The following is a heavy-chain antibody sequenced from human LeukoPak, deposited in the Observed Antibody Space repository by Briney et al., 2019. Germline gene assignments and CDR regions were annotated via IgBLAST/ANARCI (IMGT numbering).Heavy chain of an antibody. CDR3: CMVRGVDGFYAFDI. Sequence: PGGSLRLSCAASGFTVSSNYMSWVRQAPGKGLEWVSVIYSGGSTYYADSVKGRFTISRDNSKNTLYLQMNSLRAEDTAVYYCCMVRGVDGFYAFDIWGQGTMVTVSS. D-gene: IGHD3-10*01. CDR2: IYSGGST. CDR1: GFTVSSNY. V-gene: IGHV3-53*01. J-gene: IGHJ3*02.